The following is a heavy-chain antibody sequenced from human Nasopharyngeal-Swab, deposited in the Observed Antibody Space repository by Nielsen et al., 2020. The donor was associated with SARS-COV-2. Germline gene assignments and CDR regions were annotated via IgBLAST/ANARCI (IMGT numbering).Heavy chain of an antibody. V-gene: IGHV3-9*01. CDR2: ISWNGNIR. Sequence: SLKISCVASGFTFDDYGLHWVRQAPGKGLEWVSGISWNGNIRGHADSLEGRFTISRDNAKSSLYLQMNSLRVEDTALYYCARENNWEALRYIDLWGRGTLVTVSS. CDR1: GFTFDDYG. J-gene: IGHJ2*01. D-gene: IGHD1-20*01. CDR3: ARENNWEALRYIDL.